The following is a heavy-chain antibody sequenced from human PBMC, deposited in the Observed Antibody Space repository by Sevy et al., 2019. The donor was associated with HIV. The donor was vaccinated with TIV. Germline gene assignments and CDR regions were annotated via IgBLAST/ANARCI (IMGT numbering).Heavy chain of an antibody. J-gene: IGHJ5*02. CDR3: ARGTPAFCSGGVCFNWFDP. Sequence: GGSLRLSCAASRFSFNGYGMHWVRQAPGKGLEWVAFIRYDGSKKYYADSVKGRFTISRDDSKNTLYLQMNSLRAEDTALYYCARGTPAFCSGGVCFNWFDPWGQGTLVTVSS. V-gene: IGHV3-30*02. D-gene: IGHD2-8*02. CDR2: IRYDGSKK. CDR1: RFSFNGYG.